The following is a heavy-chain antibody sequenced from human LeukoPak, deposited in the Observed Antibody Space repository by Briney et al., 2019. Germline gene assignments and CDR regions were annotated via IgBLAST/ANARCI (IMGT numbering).Heavy chain of an antibody. D-gene: IGHD6-19*01. CDR2: IYHSGDT. CDR3: AKGSSSGWYYFDY. J-gene: IGHJ4*02. Sequence: SETLSLTCIVSGYSITSGYYWGWIRQPPGKGLEWIGSIYHSGDTYYNPSLKSRVTISVDTSKNQFSLKLDSVTAADTAVYYCAKGSSSGWYYFDYWGQGTLVTVSS. V-gene: IGHV4-38-2*02. CDR1: GYSITSGYY.